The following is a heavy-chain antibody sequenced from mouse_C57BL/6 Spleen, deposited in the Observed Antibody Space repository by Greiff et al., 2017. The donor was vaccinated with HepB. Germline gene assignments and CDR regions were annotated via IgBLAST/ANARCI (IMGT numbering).Heavy chain of an antibody. CDR1: GFTFSDYG. Sequence: EVKLQESGGGLVKPGGSLKLSCAASGFTFSDYGMHWVRQAPEKGLEWVAYISSGSSTIYYADTVKGRFTISRDNAKNTLFLQMTSLRSEDTAMYYCARDARMDYWGQGTSVTVSS. V-gene: IGHV5-17*01. CDR2: ISSGSSTI. J-gene: IGHJ4*01. CDR3: ARDARMDY.